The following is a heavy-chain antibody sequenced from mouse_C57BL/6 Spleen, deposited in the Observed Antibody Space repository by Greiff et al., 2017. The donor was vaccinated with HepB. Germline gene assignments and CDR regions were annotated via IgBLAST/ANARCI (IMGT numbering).Heavy chain of an antibody. D-gene: IGHD6-1*01. CDR2: IDPETGGT. CDR3: TREGDLAGGFAY. Sequence: QVQLQQSGAELVRPGASVTLSCKASGYTFTDYEMHWVKQTPVHGLEWIGAIDPETGGTAYNQKFKGKAILTADKSSSTAYMELRSLTSEDSAVYYCTREGDLAGGFAYWGQGPLATVSA. V-gene: IGHV1-15*01. J-gene: IGHJ3*01. CDR1: GYTFTDYE.